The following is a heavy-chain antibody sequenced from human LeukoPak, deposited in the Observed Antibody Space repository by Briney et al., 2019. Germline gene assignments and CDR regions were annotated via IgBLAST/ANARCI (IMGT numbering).Heavy chain of an antibody. J-gene: IGHJ4*02. CDR3: ARARDYARWYFDY. CDR2: INHSGST. CDR1: GGSFSGYY. D-gene: IGHD4-17*01. Sequence: SETLSLTCTVYGGSFSGYYWNWIRQPPGKGLEWIGEINHSGSTNYNPSLKSRVTISVDTSKNQFSLKLSSVTAADTAVYYCARARDYARWYFDYWGQGTLVTVSS. V-gene: IGHV4-34*01.